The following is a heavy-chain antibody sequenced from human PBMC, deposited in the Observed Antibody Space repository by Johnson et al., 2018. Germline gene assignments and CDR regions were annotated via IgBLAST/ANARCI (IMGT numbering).Heavy chain of an antibody. CDR1: GDYISGNY. J-gene: IGHJ3*02. D-gene: IGHD2-8*01. CDR2: IDYRRSS. CDR3: ARVFSYDSKPSDAFDI. V-gene: IGHV4-59*12. Sequence: QVQLQESGPGLVKPSETLSLTCTVSGDYISGNYWTWIRPPPGKGLEWIGSIDYRRSSNYNLSLKSRVTISVDTSKNQLSLTLSLVIASDTAVYYCARVFSYDSKPSDAFDIWGQGTMVTVSS.